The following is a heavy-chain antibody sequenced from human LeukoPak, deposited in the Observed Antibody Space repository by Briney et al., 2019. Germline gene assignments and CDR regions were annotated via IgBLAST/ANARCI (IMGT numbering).Heavy chain of an antibody. CDR1: GFTFSSYG. Sequence: GGSLRLSCAASGFTFSSYGMHWVRQAPGKGLEWVAVIWYDGSNKYYVDSVKGRFTISRDNSKNTLYLQMNRLRAEDTAVYYCAKSGEWEPTDLDYWGQGTLVTVSS. J-gene: IGHJ4*02. CDR3: AKSGEWEPTDLDY. CDR2: IWYDGSNK. V-gene: IGHV3-33*06. D-gene: IGHD1-26*01.